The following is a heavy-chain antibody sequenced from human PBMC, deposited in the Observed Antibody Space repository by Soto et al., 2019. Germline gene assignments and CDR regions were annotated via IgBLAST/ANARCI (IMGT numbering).Heavy chain of an antibody. D-gene: IGHD6-13*01. Sequence: PGESLKISCKGSGCSFISYWIVWVRQMPGKGLEWMVIIYPGDSDTRYSPSFQGQVTISADRSISTAYLQWSSLKASDSAMYYCAKFVHSSSWIDYWGQGTLVTSPQ. V-gene: IGHV5-51*01. CDR1: GCSFISYW. CDR2: IYPGDSDT. CDR3: AKFVHSSSWIDY. J-gene: IGHJ4*02.